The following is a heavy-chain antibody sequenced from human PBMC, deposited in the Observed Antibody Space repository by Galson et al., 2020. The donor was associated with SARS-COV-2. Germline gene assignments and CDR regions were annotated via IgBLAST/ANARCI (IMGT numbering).Heavy chain of an antibody. Sequence: GESLKISCAASGFTFSSYGMHWVRQAPGKGLEWVAVISYDGSNKYYADSVKGRFTISRDNSKNTLYLQMNSLIAEDTAVYYCAKDLSFYYYDSSGYEGVLDYWGQGTLVTVSS. CDR1: GFTFSSYG. CDR2: ISYDGSNK. D-gene: IGHD3-22*01. CDR3: AKDLSFYYYDSSGYEGVLDY. J-gene: IGHJ4*02. V-gene: IGHV3-30*18.